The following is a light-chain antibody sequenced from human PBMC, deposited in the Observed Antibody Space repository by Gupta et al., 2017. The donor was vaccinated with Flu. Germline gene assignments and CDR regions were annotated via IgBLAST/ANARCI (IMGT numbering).Light chain of an antibody. Sequence: QSHLTQPRSVTGYPVPSATIACTATSSDVGGYNFVYWSKQSPGKAPNLIIYGVSKRPSGVPDRFSASKSGNTASLTSAALQSEDEAKYYCCSYAGADTGWLFGGWTKLTVL. CDR3: CSYAGADTGWL. CDR1: SSDVGGYNF. J-gene: IGLJ3*02. V-gene: IGLV2-11*01. CDR2: GVS.